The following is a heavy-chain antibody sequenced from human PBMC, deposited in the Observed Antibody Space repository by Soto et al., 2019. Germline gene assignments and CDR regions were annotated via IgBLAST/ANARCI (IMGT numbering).Heavy chain of an antibody. J-gene: IGHJ4*02. CDR1: GFTFDDYA. CDR3: ARIAAPGNTLYYFEY. Sequence: EVQLVESGGGLVQPGRSLRLSCAASGFTFDDYAIHWVRQAPGKGLEWVSSINWNSGSVGYADSVKGRFTISRDNAKNSLYLQMNSLRSDDTPFYYCARIAAPGNTLYYFEYWGQGNLVTVTS. D-gene: IGHD6-13*01. V-gene: IGHV3-9*01. CDR2: INWNSGSV.